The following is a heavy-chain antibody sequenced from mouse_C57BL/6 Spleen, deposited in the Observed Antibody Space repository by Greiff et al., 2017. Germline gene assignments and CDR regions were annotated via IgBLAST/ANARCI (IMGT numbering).Heavy chain of an antibody. CDR1: GFNIKDYY. CDR2: IDPEAGET. J-gene: IGHJ4*01. D-gene: IGHD1-2*01. CDR3: DRWAVTAHYYSIDY. Sequence: VQLQQSGAELVKPGASVKLSCTASGFNIKDYYMNWVKQRTEQGLEWIGRIDPEAGETKSAPKFQGTATITADTSANTAYLEYSSLTSEDTAVYYCDRWAVTAHYYSIDYWGQGTSVTVSS. V-gene: IGHV14-2*01.